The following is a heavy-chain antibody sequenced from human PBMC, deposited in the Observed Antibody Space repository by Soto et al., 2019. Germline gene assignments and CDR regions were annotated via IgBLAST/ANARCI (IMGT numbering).Heavy chain of an antibody. J-gene: IGHJ5*02. V-gene: IGHV4-39*01. CDR2: IYYSGST. D-gene: IGHD1-26*01. CDR1: GGSISSSSYY. Sequence: PSETLSLTCTVSGGSISSSSYYWGWIRQPPGKGLEWIGSIYYSGSTYYNPSLKSRVTISVDTSKNQFSLKLSSVTAADTAVYYCARALVGATTWFHPWGQGTLVTAPQ. CDR3: ARALVGATTWFHP.